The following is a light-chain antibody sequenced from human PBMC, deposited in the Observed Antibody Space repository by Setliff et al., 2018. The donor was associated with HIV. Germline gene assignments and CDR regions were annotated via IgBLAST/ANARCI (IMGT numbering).Light chain of an antibody. CDR2: DVS. V-gene: IGLV2-14*03. CDR3: SSYTASSTLV. J-gene: IGLJ3*02. CDR1: SSDVGGYNY. Sequence: QSALAQPASVSGSPGQSITISCTGSSSDVGGYNYVSWYQQHPGKAPKLMIYDVSQRPSGVSDRCSGSKSGITASLTISGLQPEDESDYYCSSYTASSTLVFGGGTK.